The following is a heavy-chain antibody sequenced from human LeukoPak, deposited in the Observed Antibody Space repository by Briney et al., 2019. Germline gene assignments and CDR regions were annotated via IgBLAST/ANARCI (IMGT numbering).Heavy chain of an antibody. CDR1: GFTVSTNY. CDR3: ARDGAPDAHCSSTSCAIR. J-gene: IGHJ4*02. V-gene: IGHV3-66*01. CDR2: IYSGDSGGTT. D-gene: IGHD2-2*01. Sequence: GGSLRLSCAASGFTVSTNYMSWVRQAPGKGLEWVSVIYSGDSGGTTDYADSVKGRFTISRDNSKNTLYLQMNSLRAEDTAVYYCARDGAPDAHCSSTSCAIRWGQGTLVTVSS.